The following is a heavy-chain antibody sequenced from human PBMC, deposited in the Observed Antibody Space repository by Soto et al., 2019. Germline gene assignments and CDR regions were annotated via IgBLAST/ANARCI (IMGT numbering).Heavy chain of an antibody. D-gene: IGHD6-13*01. CDR2: ISAYNGDT. Sequence: QVQLVQSGDEVKKPGASVKVSCKASGYTFTTYGISWVRHAPGQGLEWMGWISAYNGDTKYAQNVQDRVSMTTDTPTSTAYMELRSLRSDDTAVYYCAREGSWPYYYYGMDVWGQGTTVTFSS. V-gene: IGHV1-18*01. J-gene: IGHJ6*02. CDR1: GYTFTTYG. CDR3: AREGSWPYYYYGMDV.